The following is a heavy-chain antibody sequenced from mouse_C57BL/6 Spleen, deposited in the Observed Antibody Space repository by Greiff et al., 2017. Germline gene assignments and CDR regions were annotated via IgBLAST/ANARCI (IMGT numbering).Heavy chain of an antibody. CDR1: GYTFTSYW. D-gene: IGHD2-4*01. CDR2: IHPNSGST. CDR3: ASYYDYANFDY. V-gene: IGHV1-64*01. Sequence: VQLQQPGAELVKPGASVKLSCTASGYTFTSYWMHWVKQRPGQGLEWIGMIHPNSGSTNYNEKFKSKATLTVDKSSSTAYMQLSSLTSEDSAVYDCASYYDYANFDYWGQGTTLTVSS. J-gene: IGHJ2*01.